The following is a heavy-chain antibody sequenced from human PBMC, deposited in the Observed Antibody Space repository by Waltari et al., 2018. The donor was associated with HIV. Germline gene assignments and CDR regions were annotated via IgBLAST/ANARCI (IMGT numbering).Heavy chain of an antibody. CDR1: GYTFTSYA. CDR3: ARVVLGMYRAFDI. D-gene: IGHD3-16*01. J-gene: IGHJ3*02. CDR2: INAGNGNT. Sequence: QVQLVQSGAEVKKPGASVKVSCKASGYTFTSYAMHWVRQAPGQRLEWMGWINAGNGNTKYSQKFQGRVTITRDTSASTAYMELSSLRSEDTAVYYCARVVLGMYRAFDIWGQGTMVTVSS. V-gene: IGHV1-3*01.